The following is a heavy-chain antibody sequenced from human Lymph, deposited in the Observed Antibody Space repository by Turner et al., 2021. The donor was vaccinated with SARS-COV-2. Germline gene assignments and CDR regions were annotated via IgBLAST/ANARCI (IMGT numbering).Heavy chain of an antibody. CDR2: IWYDGSNK. J-gene: IGHJ4*02. CDR3: AREGEVGATGFDC. V-gene: IGHV3-33*01. D-gene: IGHD1-26*01. Sequence: QVQLVASGGGVVQPGRSLRLSCAASGFTFSTYGMHWVRQAPGQGLEWVAVIWYDGSNKYYADSVKGRFTISRDNSKNTLYLQMNSLRAEDTAVYYCAREGEVGATGFDCWGQGTLVTVSS. CDR1: GFTFSTYG.